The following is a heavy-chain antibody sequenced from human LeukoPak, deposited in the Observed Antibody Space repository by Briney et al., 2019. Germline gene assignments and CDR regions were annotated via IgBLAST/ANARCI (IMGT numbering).Heavy chain of an antibody. CDR3: ATSQTTSGRYGNAFDI. D-gene: IGHD6-19*01. CDR2: IKQDGSEK. Sequence: GGSLRLSCTSSEITFSSYWMSWVRQPPGKGLESVANIKQDGSEKYYVDSLKGRFTISRDNAKNSLYLQMNSLRVEDTAVYYCATSQTTSGRYGNAFDIWGQGTMVTVSS. CDR1: EITFSSYW. J-gene: IGHJ3*02. V-gene: IGHV3-7*01.